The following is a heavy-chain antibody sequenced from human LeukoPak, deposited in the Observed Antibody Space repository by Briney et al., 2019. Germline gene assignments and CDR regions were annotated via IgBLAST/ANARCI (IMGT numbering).Heavy chain of an antibody. CDR2: IIPIFGTA. Sequence: SVKVSCKASGGTFSSYAISWVQQAPGQGLEWMGGIIPIFGTANYAQKFQGRVTITADESTSTAYMELSSLRSEDTAVYYCARIEYQLLAYYFDYWGQGTLSPSPQ. D-gene: IGHD2-2*01. CDR3: ARIEYQLLAYYFDY. J-gene: IGHJ4*02. CDR1: GGTFSSYA. V-gene: IGHV1-69*13.